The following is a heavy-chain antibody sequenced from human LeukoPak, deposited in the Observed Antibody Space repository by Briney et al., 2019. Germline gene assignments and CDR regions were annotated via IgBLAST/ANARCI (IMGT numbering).Heavy chain of an antibody. CDR2: INQDGSQT. V-gene: IGHV3-7*01. J-gene: IGHJ4*02. Sequence: GGSLRLSCTASGFAFSDYWMSWVRQAPGKGLEWLANINQDGSQTSYVDSVRGRFTVSRDNPKNSLYLQMNSLRADDTAVYYCARDSSPRYSGYDWVFWGRGTLVTVSA. CDR1: GFAFSDYW. D-gene: IGHD5-12*01. CDR3: ARDSSPRYSGYDWVF.